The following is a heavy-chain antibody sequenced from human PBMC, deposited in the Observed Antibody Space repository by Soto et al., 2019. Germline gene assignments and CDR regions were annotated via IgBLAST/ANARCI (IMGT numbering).Heavy chain of an antibody. CDR2: IYWDDDK. CDR3: ARTDGADTALNWFDP. J-gene: IGHJ5*02. CDR1: GFSLSTSGVG. Sequence: QITLKESGPPLVKPTQTLTLTCTFSGFSLSTSGVGVGWIRQPPGKALEWLALIYWDDDKRYSPSLKSRLTITKDTSKNQVVLTMTNMDPVDTATYYCARTDGADTALNWFDPWGQGTLVTVSS. V-gene: IGHV2-5*02. D-gene: IGHD5-18*01.